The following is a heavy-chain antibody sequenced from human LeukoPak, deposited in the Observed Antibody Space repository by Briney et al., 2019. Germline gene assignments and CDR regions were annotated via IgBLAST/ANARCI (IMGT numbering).Heavy chain of an antibody. CDR2: INPNSGAT. CDR3: ARGLINGHDFDY. D-gene: IGHD5-12*01. V-gene: IGHV1-2*04. CDR1: GYRFSGYY. Sequence: ASVKVSCKTSGYRFSGYYMHWVRQAPGQGLEWMGWINPNSGATNYAQNFQGWVTMTRDTSVSTGYMELRRLTSDDTAVYYCARGLINGHDFDYWGQGTLATVSS. J-gene: IGHJ4*02.